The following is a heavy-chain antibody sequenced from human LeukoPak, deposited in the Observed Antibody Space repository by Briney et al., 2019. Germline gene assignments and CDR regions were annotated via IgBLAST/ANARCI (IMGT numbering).Heavy chain of an antibody. CDR1: GYTFTSYA. J-gene: IGHJ5*02. V-gene: IGHV7-4-1*02. Sequence: ASVKVSCKASGYTFTSYAMNWVRQAPGQGLEWMGRINTNTGNPTYAQGFTGRFVFSLDTSVSTAYLQISSLKAEDTAVYYCAGGVVPANNWFDPWGQGTLVTVSS. CDR2: INTNTGNP. D-gene: IGHD2-2*01. CDR3: AGGVVPANNWFDP.